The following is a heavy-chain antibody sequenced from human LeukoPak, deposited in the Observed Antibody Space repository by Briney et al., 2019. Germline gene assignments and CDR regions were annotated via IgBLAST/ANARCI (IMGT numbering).Heavy chain of an antibody. Sequence: GGSLRLSCAASGFTFSSHGMDWVRQAPGMGLEWVSGVSPSGDITYYADSVKGRFAISRDNSRNTVYFQLNSLRADDTAVYYCAKDRGRYYDSRGFYWGYYFDSWGQGILVTVST. J-gene: IGHJ4*02. D-gene: IGHD3-22*01. CDR1: GFTFSSHG. V-gene: IGHV3-23*01. CDR3: AKDRGRYYDSRGFYWGYYFDS. CDR2: VSPSGDIT.